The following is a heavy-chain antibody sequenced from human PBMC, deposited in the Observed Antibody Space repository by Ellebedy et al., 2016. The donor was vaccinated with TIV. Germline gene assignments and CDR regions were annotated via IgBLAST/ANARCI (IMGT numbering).Heavy chain of an antibody. CDR2: IYYSGST. CDR1: GGSISSYY. Sequence: SETLSPTXTVPGGSISSYYWSWIRQPPGKGLEWIGYIYYSGSTNYNPSLKSRVTISVDTSKNQFSLKLSSVTAADTAVYYCARTYYYYMDVWGKGTTVTVSS. J-gene: IGHJ6*03. CDR3: ARTYYYYMDV. V-gene: IGHV4-59*08.